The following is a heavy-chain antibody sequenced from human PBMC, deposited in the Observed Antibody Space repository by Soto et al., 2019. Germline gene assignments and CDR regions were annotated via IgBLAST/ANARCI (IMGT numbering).Heavy chain of an antibody. J-gene: IGHJ4*02. CDR1: GGSISSGGYY. CDR3: ARFPSKFFLRGSSSSLDY. V-gene: IGHV4-31*03. Sequence: QVQLQESGPGLVKPSQTLSLTCTVSGGSISSGGYYWSWIRQHPGKGLEWIGYIYYSGSTYYNPSLKSRVTISVDTSKNQFSLKLSSVTAADTAVYYCARFPSKFFLRGSSSSLDYWGQGTLVTVSS. D-gene: IGHD6-6*01. CDR2: IYYSGST.